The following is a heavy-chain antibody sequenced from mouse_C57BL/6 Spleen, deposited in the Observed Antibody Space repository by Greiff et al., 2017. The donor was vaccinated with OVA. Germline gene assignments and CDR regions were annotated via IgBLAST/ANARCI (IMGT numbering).Heavy chain of an antibody. CDR3: ARGYGSSYVRYFDV. Sequence: EVKVVESGGGLVKPGGSLKLSCAASGFTFSSYAMSWVRQTPEKRLEWVATISDGGSYTYYPDNVKGRFTISRDNAKNNLYLQMSHLKSEDTAMYYCARGYGSSYVRYFDVWGTGTTVTVSS. V-gene: IGHV5-4*03. J-gene: IGHJ1*03. D-gene: IGHD1-1*01. CDR2: ISDGGSYT. CDR1: GFTFSSYA.